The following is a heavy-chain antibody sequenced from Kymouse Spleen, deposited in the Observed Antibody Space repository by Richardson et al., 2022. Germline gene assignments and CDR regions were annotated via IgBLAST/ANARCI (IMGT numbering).Heavy chain of an antibody. D-gene: IGHD3-16*02. Sequence: QVQLQQWGAGLLKPSETLSLTCAVYGGSFSGYYWSWIRQPPGKGLEWIGEINHSGSTNYNPSLKSRVTISVDTSKNQFSLKLSSVTAADTAVYYCARGVTFGGVIGYWYFDLWGRGTLVTVSS. CDR3: ARGVTFGGVIGYWYFDL. CDR2: INHSGST. J-gene: IGHJ2*01. CDR1: GGSFSGYY. V-gene: IGHV4-34*01.